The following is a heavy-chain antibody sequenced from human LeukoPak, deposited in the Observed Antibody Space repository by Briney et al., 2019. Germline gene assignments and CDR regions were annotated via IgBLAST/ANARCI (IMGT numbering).Heavy chain of an antibody. CDR3: ARDKPVPATGHDAFDI. CDR2: IYTSGST. J-gene: IGHJ3*02. Sequence: SETLSLTCTVSGGSISSYYWSWIRQPPGKGLEWIGRIYTSGSTNYNPSLKSRVTMSVDTSKNQFSLKLSSVTAADTAVYYCARDKPVPATGHDAFDIWGQGTMVTVSS. D-gene: IGHD2-2*01. CDR1: GGSISSYY. V-gene: IGHV4-4*07.